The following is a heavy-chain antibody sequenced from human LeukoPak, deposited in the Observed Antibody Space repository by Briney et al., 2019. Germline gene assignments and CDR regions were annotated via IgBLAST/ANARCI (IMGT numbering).Heavy chain of an antibody. Sequence: ASVKVSCKASGYTFTSYGINWVRQATGQGLEWMGWMNPNSGNTGYAQKFQGRVTMTRNTSISTAYMELSSLRSEDTAVYYCARGGSGLGDYYYYGMDVWGQGTTVTVSS. V-gene: IGHV1-8*02. CDR3: ARGGSGLGDYYYYGMDV. CDR2: MNPNSGNT. J-gene: IGHJ6*02. CDR1: GYTFTSYG. D-gene: IGHD4-17*01.